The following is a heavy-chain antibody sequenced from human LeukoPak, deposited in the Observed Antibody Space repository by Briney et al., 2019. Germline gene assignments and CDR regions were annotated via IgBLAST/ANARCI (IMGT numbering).Heavy chain of an antibody. D-gene: IGHD6-13*01. V-gene: IGHV4-59*01. CDR3: ARSQQLIRTFDS. Sequence: SETLSFTCIVSGDSISPYYWNWIRQPPGKGLEWIGYIYYSGDTNYNPSLKSRVTMSVDTSKNQFSLKLSSVTAADTAVYYCARSQQLIRTFDSWGQGTLVTVSS. CDR1: GDSISPYY. J-gene: IGHJ4*02. CDR2: IYYSGDT.